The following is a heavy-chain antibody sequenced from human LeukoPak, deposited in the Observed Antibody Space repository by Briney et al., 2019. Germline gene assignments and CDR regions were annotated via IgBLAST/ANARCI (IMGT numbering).Heavy chain of an antibody. D-gene: IGHD4-17*01. V-gene: IGHV3-30*18. CDR3: AKERTTVSSFSLDY. CDR1: GFTFRSYG. CDR2: ISYDGSNK. J-gene: IGHJ4*02. Sequence: GRSLRLSCAASGFTFRSYGMRWVRQAPGKGLEWVAVISYDGSNKYYADSVKGRFTISRDNSKNTLYLQMNSLRAEDTAVYYCAKERTTVSSFSLDYWGQGTLVTVSS.